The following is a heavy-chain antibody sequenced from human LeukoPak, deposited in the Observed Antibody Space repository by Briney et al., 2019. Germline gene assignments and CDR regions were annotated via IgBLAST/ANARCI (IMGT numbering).Heavy chain of an antibody. V-gene: IGHV4-59*08. CDR2: IYYSGST. CDR3: ARADYDFWSGPSGYGMDV. Sequence: SETLSLTCTVSGGSISSYYWSWIRQPPGKGLEWIGYIYYSGSTNYNPSLKSRVTISVDTSKNQFSLKLSSVTAADTAVYYCARADYDFWSGPSGYGMDVWGQGTTVTVSS. CDR1: GGSISSYY. D-gene: IGHD3-3*01. J-gene: IGHJ6*02.